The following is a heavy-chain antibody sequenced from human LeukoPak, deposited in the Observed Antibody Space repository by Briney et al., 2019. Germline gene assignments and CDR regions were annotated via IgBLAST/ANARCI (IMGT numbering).Heavy chain of an antibody. J-gene: IGHJ4*02. CDR1: GYTFTGYY. CDR2: INPNSGGT. Sequence: GASVKVSCKASGYTFTGYYMHWVRQAPGQGLEWMGRINPNSGGTNYAQKFQGRVTMTRDTSIGTAYMELSRLRSDGTAVYYCARARGGYSSSWYYLDYWGQGTLVTVSS. D-gene: IGHD6-13*01. V-gene: IGHV1-2*06. CDR3: ARARGGYSSSWYYLDY.